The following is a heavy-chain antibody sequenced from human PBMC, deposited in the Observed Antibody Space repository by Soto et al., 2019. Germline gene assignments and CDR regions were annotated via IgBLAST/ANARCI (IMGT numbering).Heavy chain of an antibody. CDR1: DSISTYY. CDR3: ARDYYGGNSVNYYYYGMDV. D-gene: IGHD4-17*01. Sequence: PSETLSLTCTVDSISTYYRNWIRQPPGKGVECGGYIYYSGSTNYNPSLKSRVTISVDTSKNQFSLKLSSVTAADTAVYYCARDYYGGNSVNYYYYGMDVWGQGTTVTVSS. CDR2: IYYSGST. V-gene: IGHV4-59*12. J-gene: IGHJ6*02.